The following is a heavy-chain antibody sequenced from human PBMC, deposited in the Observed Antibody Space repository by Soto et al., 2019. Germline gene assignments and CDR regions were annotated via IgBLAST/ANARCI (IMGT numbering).Heavy chain of an antibody. V-gene: IGHV4-59*08. Sequence: QVQLQESGPGLVKPSETLSLTCTVSGGSITSYYWSWIRQPPGKGLEWIGYIYYSGSTNYNPSLKSRVTISVDTSKNQFSLKLSSVTAADTAVYYCARRYGGTFDYWGQGTLVPVSS. CDR2: IYYSGST. CDR1: GGSITSYY. D-gene: IGHD2-15*01. CDR3: ARRYGGTFDY. J-gene: IGHJ4*02.